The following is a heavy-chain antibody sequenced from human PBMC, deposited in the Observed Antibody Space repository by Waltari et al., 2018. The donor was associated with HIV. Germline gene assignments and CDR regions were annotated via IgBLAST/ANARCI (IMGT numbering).Heavy chain of an antibody. CDR2: IKRKADGETT. J-gene: IGHJ4*02. Sequence: EAQLVESGGGLVKPGGSLRLSCAASGFTFNNAWMSWVRQAPGSGLEWVDRIKRKADGETTDYAAPVKGRVTISRDDSKSTLYLQMNSLKTEDTAVYYCTADTYDSSGYTHDYWGQGTLVTVSS. CDR3: TADTYDSSGYTHDY. CDR1: GFTFNNAW. D-gene: IGHD3-22*01. V-gene: IGHV3-15*01.